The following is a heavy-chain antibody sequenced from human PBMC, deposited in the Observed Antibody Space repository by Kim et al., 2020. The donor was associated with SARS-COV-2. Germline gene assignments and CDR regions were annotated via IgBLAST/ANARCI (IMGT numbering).Heavy chain of an antibody. CDR1: GGSISSSSYY. CDR2: IYYSGST. J-gene: IGHJ6*02. Sequence: SETLSLTCTVSGGSISSSSYYWGWIRQPPGKGLEWIGSIYYSGSTYYNPSLKSRVTISVDTSKNQFSLNLSSVTAADTAVYYCAREGYYYGMDAWGQGTTVTVSS. CDR3: AREGYYYGMDA. V-gene: IGHV4-39*07.